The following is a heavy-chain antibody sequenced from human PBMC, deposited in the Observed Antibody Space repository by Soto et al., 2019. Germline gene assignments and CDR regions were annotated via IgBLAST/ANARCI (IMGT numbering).Heavy chain of an antibody. Sequence: QVQLVESGGGVVQPGRSLRLSCAASGFTFSSYAMHWVRQAPGKGLEWVAVISYDGSNKYYADSVKGRFTISRDNSMNTLYLQMNSLRAEDTAVYYCARDRHIVVVTATDYWGQGTLVTVSS. D-gene: IGHD2-21*02. CDR3: ARDRHIVVVTATDY. CDR2: ISYDGSNK. CDR1: GFTFSSYA. J-gene: IGHJ4*02. V-gene: IGHV3-30-3*01.